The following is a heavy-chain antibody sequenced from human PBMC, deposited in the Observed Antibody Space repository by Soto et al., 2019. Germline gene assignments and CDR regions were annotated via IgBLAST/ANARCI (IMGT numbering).Heavy chain of an antibody. CDR3: ARAYYDILTGYFDY. CDR2: IYYSGST. V-gene: IGHV4-39*01. Sequence: SETLSLTCTVSGGSISSSSYYWGWIRQPPGKGLEWIGSIYYSGSTYYNPSLRSRVTISVDTSKNQFSLKLSSVTAADTAVYYCARAYYDILTGYFDYWGQGTLVTVSS. J-gene: IGHJ4*02. D-gene: IGHD3-9*01. CDR1: GGSISSSSYY.